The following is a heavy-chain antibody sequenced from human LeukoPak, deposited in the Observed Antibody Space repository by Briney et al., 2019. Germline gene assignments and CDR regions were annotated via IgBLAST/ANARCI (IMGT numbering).Heavy chain of an antibody. D-gene: IGHD1-1*01. J-gene: IGHJ4*02. CDR3: ARDRTTVTGFDY. CDR2: ISGSGDST. V-gene: IGHV3-23*01. CDR1: GFTFRSYG. Sequence: PGGSLRLSCAASGFTFRSYGMTWVRQAPGKGLEWVSAISGSGDSTYYADSVKGRFTISRDNAKNSLYLQMNSLRAEDTAVYYCARDRTTVTGFDYWGQGTLVTVSS.